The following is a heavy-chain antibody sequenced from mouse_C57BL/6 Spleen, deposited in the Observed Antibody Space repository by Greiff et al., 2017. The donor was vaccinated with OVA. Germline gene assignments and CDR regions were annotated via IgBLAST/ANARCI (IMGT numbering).Heavy chain of an antibody. Sequence: EVKLVESGPELVKPGASVKIPCKASGYTFTDYNMDWVKQSHGKSLEWIGDINPNNGGTIYNQKFKGKATLTVDKSSSTAYMELRSLTSEDTAVYYCARGGFGPEGFAYWGQGTLVTVSA. CDR3: ARGGFGPEGFAY. CDR1: GYTFTDYN. J-gene: IGHJ3*01. V-gene: IGHV1-18*01. CDR2: INPNNGGT.